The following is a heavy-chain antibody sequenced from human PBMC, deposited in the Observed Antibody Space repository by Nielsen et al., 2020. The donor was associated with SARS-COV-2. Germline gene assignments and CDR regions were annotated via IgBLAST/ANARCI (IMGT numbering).Heavy chain of an antibody. Sequence: GESLKISCAASGFSFTRFAMNWVRQAPGKGLEWVSGISGSGGTTYYADSVKGRFSISRDNSRNTLYLQMNSLRVEDTAIYFCAKDDVVRGDAYDIWGQGTVVTVSS. D-gene: IGHD3-10*01. CDR2: ISGSGGTT. J-gene: IGHJ3*02. CDR1: GFSFTRFA. CDR3: AKDDVVRGDAYDI. V-gene: IGHV3-23*01.